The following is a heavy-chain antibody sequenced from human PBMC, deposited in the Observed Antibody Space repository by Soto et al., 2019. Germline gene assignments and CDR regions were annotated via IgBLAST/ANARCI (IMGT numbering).Heavy chain of an antibody. CDR1: GFTFSSYA. V-gene: IGHV3-30-3*01. CDR2: ISYDGSNK. J-gene: IGHJ6*02. D-gene: IGHD6-13*01. Sequence: QVQLVESGGGVVQPGRSLRLSCAASGFTFSSYAMHWVRQAPGKGLEWVAVISYDGSNKYYADSVKGRFTISRDNSKNTLYLQMNRLRAEDTAVYYCARVYSSSWYSVGMDVWGQGTTVTVSS. CDR3: ARVYSSSWYSVGMDV.